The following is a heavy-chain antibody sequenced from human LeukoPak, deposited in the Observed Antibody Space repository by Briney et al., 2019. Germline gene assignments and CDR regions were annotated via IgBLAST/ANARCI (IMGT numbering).Heavy chain of an antibody. J-gene: IGHJ6*02. CDR2: MNPDGGST. CDR3: ARGGLGDYDYYYYYGMDV. D-gene: IGHD4-17*01. V-gene: IGHV1-8*01. CDR1: GYTFTSCD. Sequence: ASVKVSCKASGYTFTSCDIHWVRQATGQGLEWMGWMNPDGGSTGYAQKFQGRVTMTRDTSIGTAYMELSSLRSEDTAVYYCARGGLGDYDYYYYYGMDVWGQGTTVTVSS.